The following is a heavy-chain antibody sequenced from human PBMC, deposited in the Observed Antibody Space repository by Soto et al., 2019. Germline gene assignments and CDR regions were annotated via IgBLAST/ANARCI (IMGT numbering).Heavy chain of an antibody. CDR1: GFTFSSYA. Sequence: PGGSLRLSCAASGFTFSSYAMSWVRQAPGKGLEWVSAISGSGGSTYYADSVKGRFTISRDNSKNTLYLQMNSLRAEDTAVYYCASAHYDFWSGYYTYYYGMDVWGQGTTVTVSS. J-gene: IGHJ6*02. CDR2: ISGSGGST. CDR3: ASAHYDFWSGYYTYYYGMDV. V-gene: IGHV3-23*01. D-gene: IGHD3-3*01.